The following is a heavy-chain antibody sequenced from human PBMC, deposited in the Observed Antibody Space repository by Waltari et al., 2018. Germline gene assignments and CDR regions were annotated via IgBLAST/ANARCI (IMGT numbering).Heavy chain of an antibody. CDR1: GGSFSGSS. CDR2: INHSGST. D-gene: IGHD3-3*01. V-gene: IGHV4-34*01. CDR3: SVSRRDTYYDFWSGYLDAFDI. J-gene: IGHJ3*02. Sequence: QVQLQQCGAGLLRPSEPLSLTCAVYGGSFSGSSRSWIRQPPGPGRGWIGEINHSGSTNYNPSLKSRVTISVDTSKNQFSLKLSSVTAADTAVYYCSVSRRDTYYDFWSGYLDAFDIWGQGTMVTVSS.